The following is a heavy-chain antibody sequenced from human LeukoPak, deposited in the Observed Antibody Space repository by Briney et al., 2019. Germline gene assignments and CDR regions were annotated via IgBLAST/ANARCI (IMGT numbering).Heavy chain of an antibody. D-gene: IGHD6-19*01. CDR3: ARGGKSGWYSYYYYYGMDV. Sequence: GGSLRLSCVASGFSFSTYAISWVRQSPGKGLEWVSGISGSGGSTYYADSVKGRFTISRDNSKNTLYLQMNSLRAEDTAVHYCARGGKSGWYSYYYYYGMDVWGKGTTVTVSS. CDR2: ISGSGGST. J-gene: IGHJ6*04. CDR1: GFSFSTYA. V-gene: IGHV3-23*01.